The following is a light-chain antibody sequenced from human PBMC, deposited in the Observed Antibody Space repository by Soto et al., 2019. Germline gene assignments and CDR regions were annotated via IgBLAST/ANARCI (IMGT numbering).Light chain of an antibody. Sequence: EIVMTQSPATLSVSPGERATLSCRASQSVSTNLAWYQQKPGQAPRLLIYGASTRATGIPARFSGSGSGTDFTLTISSLQSEDFAVYYCQQRSNWPQITFGQGTRLEIK. CDR3: QQRSNWPQIT. V-gene: IGKV3-15*01. CDR1: QSVSTN. J-gene: IGKJ5*01. CDR2: GAS.